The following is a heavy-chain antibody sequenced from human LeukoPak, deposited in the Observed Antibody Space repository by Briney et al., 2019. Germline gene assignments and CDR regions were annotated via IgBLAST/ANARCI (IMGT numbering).Heavy chain of an antibody. J-gene: IGHJ6*03. CDR1: GGSFSGYY. CDR2: IYYSGST. Sequence: SETLSLTCAVYGGSFSGYYWSWIRQPPGKGLEWIGYIYYSGSTNYNPSLKSRVTISVDTSKNQFSLKLSSVTAADTAVYYCARGRSSMVRGYYYYYMDVWGKGTTVTISS. CDR3: ARGRSSMVRGYYYYYMDV. V-gene: IGHV4-59*01. D-gene: IGHD3-10*01.